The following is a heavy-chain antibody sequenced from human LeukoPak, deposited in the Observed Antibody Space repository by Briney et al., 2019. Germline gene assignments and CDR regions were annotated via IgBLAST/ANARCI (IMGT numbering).Heavy chain of an antibody. V-gene: IGHV3-23*01. Sequence: GGSLRLSCAASGFTFSSYAMSWVRQAPGKGLEWVSAISGSGGSTYHADSVKGRFTISRDNSKNTLYLQMNSLRAEDTAVYYCAKDPMGVCGGSCYSGVYGMDVWGQGTTVTVSS. CDR3: AKDPMGVCGGSCYSGVYGMDV. CDR2: ISGSGGST. CDR1: GFTFSSYA. D-gene: IGHD2-15*01. J-gene: IGHJ6*02.